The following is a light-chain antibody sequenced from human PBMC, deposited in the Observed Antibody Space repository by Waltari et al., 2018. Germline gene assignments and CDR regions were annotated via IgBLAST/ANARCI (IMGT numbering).Light chain of an antibody. CDR1: QSICGY. V-gene: IGKV1-39*01. CDR3: QQSYRTPPLT. CDR2: ATS. Sequence: DIQMTQSPSSLSASVGDRVTITCRASQSICGYLNWYQQKPGKAPKVLIYATSSLQSGVPSRFSGSGSGTDFTLTITSLQPEDFATYYCQQSYRTPPLTFGGGTKVEIK. J-gene: IGKJ4*01.